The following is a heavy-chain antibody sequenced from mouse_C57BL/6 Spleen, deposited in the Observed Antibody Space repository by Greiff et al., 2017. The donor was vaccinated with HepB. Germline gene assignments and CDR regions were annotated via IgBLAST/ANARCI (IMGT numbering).Heavy chain of an antibody. V-gene: IGHV1-26*01. Sequence: EVQLQQSGPELVKPGASVKISCKASGYTFTDYYMNWVKQSHGKSLEWIGDINPNNGGTSYNQKFKGKATLTVDKSSSTAYMELRSLTSEDSAVYYCARVDLPSMDYWGQGTSVTVSS. D-gene: IGHD2-1*01. CDR3: ARVDLPSMDY. CDR1: GYTFTDYY. CDR2: INPNNGGT. J-gene: IGHJ4*01.